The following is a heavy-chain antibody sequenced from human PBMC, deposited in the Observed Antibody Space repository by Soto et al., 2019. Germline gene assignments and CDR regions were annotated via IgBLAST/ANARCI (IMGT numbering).Heavy chain of an antibody. J-gene: IGHJ4*02. Sequence: EVQLVESGGGLAQPGGSLRLSCAASGFTFTNYWMHWVRQVPGKGLVWVSRLNSDGSSTTYADSVTGRFAISRDNAKNTLYLQMNGLRAEDSAVYFCPRAIPYCDETWCFRPFDYWGQGTLVTVSS. D-gene: IGHD2-21*01. CDR3: PRAIPYCDETWCFRPFDY. CDR1: GFTFTNYW. V-gene: IGHV3-74*01. CDR2: LNSDGSST.